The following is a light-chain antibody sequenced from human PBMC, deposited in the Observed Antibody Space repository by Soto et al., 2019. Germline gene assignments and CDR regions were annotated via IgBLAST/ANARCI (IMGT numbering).Light chain of an antibody. Sequence: DIQLTQSPSFLSASVGDRVTITCRASQGISSYLAWYQQKPGKAPKLLIYAVFSLQSGVPSRFSGSGSETEFTLTISSLQPEDFATYYCQQLNSYPLTFGQGTRLEIK. J-gene: IGKJ5*01. CDR1: QGISSY. CDR2: AVF. V-gene: IGKV1-9*01. CDR3: QQLNSYPLT.